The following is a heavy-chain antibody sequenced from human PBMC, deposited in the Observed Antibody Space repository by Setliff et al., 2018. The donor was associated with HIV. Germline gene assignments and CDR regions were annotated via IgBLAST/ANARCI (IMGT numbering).Heavy chain of an antibody. CDR1: GGSFSGYY. V-gene: IGHV4-34*01. D-gene: IGHD5-12*01. J-gene: IGHJ3*02. CDR2: INHSGST. Sequence: SETLSLTCAVYGGSFSGYYWSWIRQPPGKGLEWIGEINHSGSTNYNPSLKSRVTISVDTSKNQFSLKLSSVTAADTAVYYCAGDGYNVDAFGIWGQGTMVTVSS. CDR3: AGDGYNVDAFGI.